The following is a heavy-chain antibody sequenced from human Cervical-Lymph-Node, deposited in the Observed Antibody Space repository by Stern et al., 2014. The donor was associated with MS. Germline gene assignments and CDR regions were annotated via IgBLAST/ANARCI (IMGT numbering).Heavy chain of an antibody. CDR3: ARGYYDSSGYYGDYYYYGMDV. CDR2: IIPIFGTA. CDR1: GGTFSSYA. D-gene: IGHD3-22*01. Sequence: QVQLVQSGAEVKKPGSSVKVSCKASGGTFSSYAISWVRQAPGQGLEWMGGIIPIFGTANYAQKFQGRVTITADESTSTAYMELSSLRSEDTAVYYCARGYYDSSGYYGDYYYYGMDVWGQGTTVTVSS. J-gene: IGHJ6*02. V-gene: IGHV1-69*01.